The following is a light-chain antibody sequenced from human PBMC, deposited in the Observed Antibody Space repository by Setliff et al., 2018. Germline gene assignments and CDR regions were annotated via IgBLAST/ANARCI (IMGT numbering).Light chain of an antibody. CDR3: CSYAGSYTSLYV. Sequence: QSALTQPRSVSGSPGQSVTISCTGTSSDVGGYKYVSWHQQHPGKAPKLMIYDVSKRPSGVPDRFSGSKSGNTASLTISGLQAEDEADYYCCSYAGSYTSLYVFGTGTKVTVL. CDR2: DVS. J-gene: IGLJ1*01. CDR1: SSDVGGYKY. V-gene: IGLV2-11*01.